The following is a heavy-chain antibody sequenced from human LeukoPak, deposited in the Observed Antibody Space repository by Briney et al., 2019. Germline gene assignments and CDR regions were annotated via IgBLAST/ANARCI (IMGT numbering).Heavy chain of an antibody. CDR2: ISAYNGNT. D-gene: IGHD2-15*01. CDR1: GYTFTSYG. Sequence: GASVKVSCKASGYTFTSYGISWVRQAPGQGLEWMGWISAYNGNTNYAQKLQGRVTMTTDTSTSTAYMELRSLRSDDTAVYYCARDWQRYCSGGSCNQGDYYYMDVWGKGTTVTVSS. J-gene: IGHJ6*03. V-gene: IGHV1-18*01. CDR3: ARDWQRYCSGGSCNQGDYYYMDV.